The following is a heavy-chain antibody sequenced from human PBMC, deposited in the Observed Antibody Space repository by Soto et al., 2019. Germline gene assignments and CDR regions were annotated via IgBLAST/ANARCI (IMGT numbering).Heavy chain of an antibody. V-gene: IGHV3-30*18. D-gene: IGHD6-13*01. CDR2: ISYDGSNK. J-gene: IGHJ4*02. CDR3: AKLIAAAGKNDY. CDR1: GFTFSSYG. Sequence: GGSLRLSCAASGFTFSSYGMHWVRQAPGKGLEWVAVISYDGSNKYYADSVKGRFIISRDNSKNTLYLQMNSLRAEDTAVYYCAKLIAAAGKNDYWGQGTLVTVSS.